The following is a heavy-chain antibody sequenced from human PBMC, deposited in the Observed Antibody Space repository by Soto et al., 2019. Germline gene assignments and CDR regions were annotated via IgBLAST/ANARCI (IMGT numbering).Heavy chain of an antibody. Sequence: QVQLVQSGAEVKKPGSSVKVSCKASGGTFSSYTISWVRQAPGQGLEWMGRIIPILGIANYAQKFQGRVTITADKSTSTAYMELSSLRSEATAVYYCARGIDDILTGYNYWGQGTLVTVSS. CDR2: IIPILGIA. CDR1: GGTFSSYT. D-gene: IGHD3-9*01. V-gene: IGHV1-69*02. CDR3: ARGIDDILTGYNY. J-gene: IGHJ4*02.